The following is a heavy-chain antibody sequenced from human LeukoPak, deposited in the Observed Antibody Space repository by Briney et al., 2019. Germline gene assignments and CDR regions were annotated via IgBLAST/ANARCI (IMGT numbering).Heavy chain of an antibody. D-gene: IGHD6-13*01. CDR2: ISGSGGST. V-gene: IGHV3-23*01. CDR3: AKDYDSSSWYGNWFDP. Sequence: PGGSLRLSCAASGFTFSDYYMSWIRQAPGKGLEWVSGISGSGGSTYYADSVKGRFTISRDNSKNTLYLQMNSLRAEDTAVYYCAKDYDSSSWYGNWFDPWGQGTLVTVSS. J-gene: IGHJ5*02. CDR1: GFTFSDYY.